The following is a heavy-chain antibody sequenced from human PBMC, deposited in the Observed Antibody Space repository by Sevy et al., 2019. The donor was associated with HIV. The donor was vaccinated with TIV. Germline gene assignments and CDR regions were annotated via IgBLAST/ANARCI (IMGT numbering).Heavy chain of an antibody. D-gene: IGHD3-10*01. V-gene: IGHV3-15*01. CDR2: SKSKTDGGTT. CDR3: TTDGAEFGGMDV. J-gene: IGHJ6*02. CDR1: GLTFSNAW. Sequence: GGSLRLSCGASGLTFSNAWMSWVRQAPGKGLEWVGRSKSKTDGGTTDYAAPGKRRFTISRDDSKNTLYLQMNTLETEDTAVYYCTTDGAEFGGMDVWGQGTTVTVSS.